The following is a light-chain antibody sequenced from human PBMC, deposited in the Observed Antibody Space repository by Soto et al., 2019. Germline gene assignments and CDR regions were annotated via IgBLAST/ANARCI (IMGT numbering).Light chain of an antibody. CDR1: SSDVGSYNL. CDR3: QSYDKSLSGSV. CDR2: EGT. V-gene: IGLV2-23*01. J-gene: IGLJ3*02. Sequence: QSALTQPASVSGSPGQSITIPCTGTSSDVGSYNLVSWFQQHPGKVPKLIIYEGTKRPSGVSDRFSGSKSGNTASLTISGLQADDEATYFCQSYDKSLSGSVFGGGTKLTVL.